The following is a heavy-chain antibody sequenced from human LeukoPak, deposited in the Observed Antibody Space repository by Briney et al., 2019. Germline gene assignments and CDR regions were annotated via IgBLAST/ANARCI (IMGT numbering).Heavy chain of an antibody. CDR1: GFTFSSYS. Sequence: QAGGSLRLSCAASGFTFSSYSMNWVRQAPGKGLEWVAVIWYDGSNKYYADSVKGRFTISRDNSKNTLYLQMNSLRAEDTAVYYCACFDYGGNSGGVWFDPWGQGTLVTVSS. CDR3: ACFDYGGNSGGVWFDP. CDR2: IWYDGSNK. D-gene: IGHD4-23*01. J-gene: IGHJ5*02. V-gene: IGHV3-33*08.